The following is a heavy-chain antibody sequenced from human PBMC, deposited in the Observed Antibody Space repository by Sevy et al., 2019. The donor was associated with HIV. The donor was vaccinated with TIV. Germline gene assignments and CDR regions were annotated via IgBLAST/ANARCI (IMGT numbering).Heavy chain of an antibody. V-gene: IGHV3-30-3*01. D-gene: IGHD2-21*02. CDR1: GFTFSSYA. CDR3: ARDTLHPYRGGDCYSQPDY. Sequence: GGSLRLSCAASGFTFSSYAMHWVRQAPGKGLEWVAVISYDGSNKYYADSVKGRFTISRDNSKNTLYQQMNSLRAEDTAVYYCARDTLHPYRGGDCYSQPDYWGQGTLVTVSS. J-gene: IGHJ4*02. CDR2: ISYDGSNK.